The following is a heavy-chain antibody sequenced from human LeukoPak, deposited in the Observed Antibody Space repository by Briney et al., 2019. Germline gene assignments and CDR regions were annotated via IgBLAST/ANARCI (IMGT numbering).Heavy chain of an antibody. V-gene: IGHV3-23*01. CDR1: GFTFSSYA. J-gene: IGHJ4*02. CDR2: ISASGGST. CDR3: AKGLVPAAIRVVDY. D-gene: IGHD2-2*01. Sequence: GGSLRLSCVASGFTFSSYAMSWVRQAPGKGLEWVSAISASGGSTYYADSVKGRFTISRDNSQNTLYLQVNSLRAEDTAVYYCAKGLVPAAIRVVDYWGQGTLVTVSS.